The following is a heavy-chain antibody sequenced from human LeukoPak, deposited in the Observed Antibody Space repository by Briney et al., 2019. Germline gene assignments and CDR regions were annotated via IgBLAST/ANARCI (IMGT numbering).Heavy chain of an antibody. CDR3: ARRHVEYSSSSDPYYFDY. D-gene: IGHD6-6*01. Sequence: SETLSLTCTVSGGSISSYYRTWIRQPPGKGLEWIGSLYYSGSTNYNPSLKSRVTISVDTSKNQFSLKLSSVTAADTAVYYCARRHVEYSSSSDPYYFDYWGQGTLVTVSS. CDR2: LYYSGST. CDR1: GGSISSYY. V-gene: IGHV4-59*01. J-gene: IGHJ4*02.